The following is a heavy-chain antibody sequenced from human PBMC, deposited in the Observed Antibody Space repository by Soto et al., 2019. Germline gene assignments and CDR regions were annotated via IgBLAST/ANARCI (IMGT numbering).Heavy chain of an antibody. Sequence: GGSLRLSCAASGFTFRSYSMNWVRQAPGKGLEWVSSISSSSSYIYYADSVKGRFTISRDNAKNSLYLQMNSLRAEDTAVYYCARDRSEWDGSGWCSWSHWGQGTLVTVSS. CDR1: GFTFRSYS. CDR3: ARDRSEWDGSGWCSWSH. D-gene: IGHD6-19*01. J-gene: IGHJ1*01. CDR2: ISSSSSYI. V-gene: IGHV3-21*01.